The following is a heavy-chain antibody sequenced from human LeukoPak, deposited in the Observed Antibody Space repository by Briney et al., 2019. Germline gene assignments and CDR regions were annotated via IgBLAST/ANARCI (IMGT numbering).Heavy chain of an antibody. J-gene: IGHJ6*03. Sequence: QPGGSLRLSCAASGFTFSSYAMSWVRQAPGKGLEWVSAISGSGGSTYYADSVKGRFTISRDNSKNTLYLQMNSLRAEDTAVYYCAKACLWWELHWADYYYMDVWGKGTTVTGSS. D-gene: IGHD1-26*01. CDR3: AKACLWWELHWADYYYMDV. V-gene: IGHV3-23*01. CDR2: ISGSGGST. CDR1: GFTFSSYA.